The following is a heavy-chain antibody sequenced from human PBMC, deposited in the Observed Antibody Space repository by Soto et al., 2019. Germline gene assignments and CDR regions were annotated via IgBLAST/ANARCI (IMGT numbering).Heavy chain of an antibody. D-gene: IGHD1-7*01. CDR2: INPSGGST. Sequence: ASVKVSCKASGYTFTSYYMHWVRQAPGQGLEWTGIINPSGGSTSYAQKFQGRVTMTRDTSTSTVYMELSSLRSEDTAVYYCARSTPNYIGFDYWGQGTLVTVSS. V-gene: IGHV1-46*03. CDR1: GYTFTSYY. CDR3: ARSTPNYIGFDY. J-gene: IGHJ4*02.